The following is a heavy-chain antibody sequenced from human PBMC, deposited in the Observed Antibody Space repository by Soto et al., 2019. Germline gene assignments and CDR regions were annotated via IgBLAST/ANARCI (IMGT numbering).Heavy chain of an antibody. Sequence: EMQLLDSGGGLVEPGGSLRLSCAASGFTFSNYAMTWVRQAPGKGLEWVSAVTASGSNTYYADSVKGRFTISRDNSKNTLYLELNSLRAEDTAVYHCAIDWRGAYGSGSYFDCWGQGTLVTVSS. D-gene: IGHD3-10*01. V-gene: IGHV3-23*01. CDR2: VTASGSNT. CDR3: AIDWRGAYGSGSYFDC. CDR1: GFTFSNYA. J-gene: IGHJ4*02.